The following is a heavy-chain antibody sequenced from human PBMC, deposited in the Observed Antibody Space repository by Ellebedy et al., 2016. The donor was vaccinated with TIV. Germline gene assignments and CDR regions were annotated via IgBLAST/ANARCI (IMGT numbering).Heavy chain of an antibody. V-gene: IGHV3-15*07. CDR1: GFTFTNAW. D-gene: IGHD5-18*01. Sequence: GESLKISCATSGFTFTNAWMNWVRQGPGKGLEWVGRIKSKISGGTTDYAAPVNGRFSISRDDSKNTVYLQMTSLKAEDAAVYYCTTEGYTYGFHSVSHWGQGTPVTVSS. CDR2: IKSKISGGTT. CDR3: TTEGYTYGFHSVSH. J-gene: IGHJ4*02.